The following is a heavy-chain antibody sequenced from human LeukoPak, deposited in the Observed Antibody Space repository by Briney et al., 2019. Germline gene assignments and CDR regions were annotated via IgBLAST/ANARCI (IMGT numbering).Heavy chain of an antibody. CDR3: ARGDGYWGYFDY. D-gene: IGHD5-18*01. Sequence: RPSETLSLTCTVSGGSISSGSYYWSWIRQPAGKGLEWIGRIYTSGSTNYNPSLKSRVTISVDTSKNQFSLKLSSVTAADTAVYYCARGDGYWGYFDYWGQGTLVTVSS. CDR2: IYTSGST. CDR1: GGSISSGSYY. V-gene: IGHV4-61*02. J-gene: IGHJ4*02.